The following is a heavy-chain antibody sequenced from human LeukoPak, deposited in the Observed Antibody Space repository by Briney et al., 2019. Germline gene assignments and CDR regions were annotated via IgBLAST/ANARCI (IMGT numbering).Heavy chain of an antibody. Sequence: ASVRVSCKASGYTFTSYAMHWVRQAPGQRLEWMGWINAGNGNTKYSLKFQGRVTITRDTSASTAYMELSSLRSEDTAVYYCARSLSSSWYNWFDPWGQGTLVTVSS. V-gene: IGHV1-3*01. CDR1: GYTFTSYA. CDR2: INAGNGNT. J-gene: IGHJ5*02. D-gene: IGHD6-13*01. CDR3: ARSLSSSWYNWFDP.